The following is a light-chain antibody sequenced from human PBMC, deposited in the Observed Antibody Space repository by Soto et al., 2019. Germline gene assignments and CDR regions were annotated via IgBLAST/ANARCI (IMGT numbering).Light chain of an antibody. J-gene: IGKJ1*01. CDR3: QQRDNRPPT. CDR1: LSVSYK. CDR2: DAS. V-gene: IGKV3-11*01. Sequence: EVVLTQSPVTLSLSPGERATLSCRASLSVSYKLAWYQQKPGQAPRLLIFDASNRATGIPPRFSGSGSGTDFTLTISGLEPEDFAIYYCQQRDNRPPTFGQGTKVEFK.